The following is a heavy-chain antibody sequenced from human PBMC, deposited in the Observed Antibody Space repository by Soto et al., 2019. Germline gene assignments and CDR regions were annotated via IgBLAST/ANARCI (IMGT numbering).Heavy chain of an antibody. D-gene: IGHD3-9*01. V-gene: IGHV4-34*01. J-gene: IGHJ6*03. CDR3: ARFDQYYYYMDV. Sequence: SETLSLTCAVYGGSFSGYYWSWIRQPPGKGLEWIGEINHSGSTNYNPSLKSRVTISVDTSKNQFSLKLSSVTAADTAVYYCARFDQYYYYMDVWGKGTTVTVSS. CDR2: INHSGST. CDR1: GGSFSGYY.